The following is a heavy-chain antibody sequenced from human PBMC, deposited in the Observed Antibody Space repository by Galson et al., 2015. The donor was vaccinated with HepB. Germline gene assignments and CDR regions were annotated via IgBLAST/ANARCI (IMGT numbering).Heavy chain of an antibody. CDR3: ARGSEYCRNTNCYRSYYMDV. Sequence: SETLSLTCTVSGGSMDSYYWSWIRQSPGKGLEWIGYIYFSGSTNYNPSLKSRVTISVDTSKNQFSLILSSVTAADTAVYYCARGSEYCRNTNCYRSYYMDVWGKGTTVTVSS. CDR1: GGSMDSYY. D-gene: IGHD2-2*01. V-gene: IGHV4-59*01. J-gene: IGHJ6*03. CDR2: IYFSGST.